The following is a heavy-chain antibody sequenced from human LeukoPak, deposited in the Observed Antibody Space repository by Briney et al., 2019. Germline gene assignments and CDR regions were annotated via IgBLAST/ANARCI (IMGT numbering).Heavy chain of an antibody. Sequence: ASVKVSCKASGYTFTGYYMHWVRQAPGQGLEWMGWINPNSGGTNYAQKFQGRVTMTRDTSISTAYMELSRLRSEDTAVYYCARVHGSGSYYNYFDYWGQGTLVTVSP. J-gene: IGHJ4*02. CDR2: INPNSGGT. D-gene: IGHD3-10*01. CDR3: ARVHGSGSYYNYFDY. V-gene: IGHV1-2*02. CDR1: GYTFTGYY.